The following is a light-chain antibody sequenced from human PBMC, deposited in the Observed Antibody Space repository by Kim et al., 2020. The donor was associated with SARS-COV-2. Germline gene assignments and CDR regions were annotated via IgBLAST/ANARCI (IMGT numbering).Light chain of an antibody. CDR1: NNDVGRYDL. J-gene: IGLJ1*01. CDR2: GVS. CDR3: CSCVGTNVHYV. V-gene: IGLV2-23*02. Sequence: QSALTQPASVSGSPGQSITISCAGTNNDVGRYDLVSWYQQYPGKAPKVMIYGVSQRPSGVSNRFSGSKSGNTASLTISGLQAEDEADYYCCSCVGTNVHYVFGTGTKVTVL.